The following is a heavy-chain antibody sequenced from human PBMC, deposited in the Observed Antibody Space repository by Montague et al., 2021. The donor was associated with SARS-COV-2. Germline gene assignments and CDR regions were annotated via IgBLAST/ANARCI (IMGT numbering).Heavy chain of an antibody. V-gene: IGHV4-4*02. J-gene: IGHJ4*02. CDR3: AGKGSGRSDLAY. CDR1: GDSISTDYW. CDR2: FYHTGTT. D-gene: IGHD1-26*01. Sequence: SETLSLTCVVSGDSISTDYWWSWLRLPPEKVLEWDGDFYHTGTTNYQPSRKRRVSRSVDKSWHQFSLRLTAVTAADTAIYYCAGKGSGRSDLAYWGQGTLVTVSS.